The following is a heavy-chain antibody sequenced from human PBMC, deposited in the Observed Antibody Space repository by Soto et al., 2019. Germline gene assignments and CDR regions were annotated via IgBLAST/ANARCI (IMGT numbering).Heavy chain of an antibody. D-gene: IGHD3-3*01. CDR2: TSAYNGNT. CDR3: ARGHDFWSGSAYAMDV. J-gene: IGHJ6*02. V-gene: IGHV1-18*01. CDR1: GYTFTSYG. Sequence: ASVKVSCKTSGYTFTSYGITWVRQAPGQGLEWMGWTSAYNGNTNYAQKLQGRVTMTTDTSTNTAYMELRSLRSDDTAVYFCARGHDFWSGSAYAMDVWGQGTTVTLSS.